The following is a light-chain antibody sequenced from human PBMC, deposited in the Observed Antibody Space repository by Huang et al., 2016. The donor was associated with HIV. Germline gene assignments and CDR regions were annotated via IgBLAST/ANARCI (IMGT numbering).Light chain of an antibody. V-gene: IGKV3-20*01. J-gene: IGKJ1*01. CDR1: QSVSTSY. CDR2: GAS. CDR3: QQFGMSPWT. Sequence: EIVLTQSPGTLSLSPGERATLSCRASQSVSTSYLAGYQQRPGQAPRLLIYGASSRATGIPDRFSGSGSGTDFTLTITRLEPEDFAVYYCQQFGMSPWTFGQGTKVDMK.